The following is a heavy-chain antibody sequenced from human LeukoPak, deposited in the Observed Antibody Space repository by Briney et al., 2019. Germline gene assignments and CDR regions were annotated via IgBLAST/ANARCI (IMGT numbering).Heavy chain of an antibody. V-gene: IGHV4-39*07. CDR1: GGSISSSSYY. CDR3: AREVPHDCSGGSYYDLLDY. CDR2: IYYRGST. J-gene: IGHJ4*02. D-gene: IGHD2-15*01. Sequence: SETLSLTCTVSGGSISSSSYYWGWIRQPPGKGLEWIGSIYYRGSTYHNPSLKSRVTISVDTSKNQFSLKLSSVTAADTAVYYCAREVPHDCSGGSYYDLLDYWGQGTLVTVSS.